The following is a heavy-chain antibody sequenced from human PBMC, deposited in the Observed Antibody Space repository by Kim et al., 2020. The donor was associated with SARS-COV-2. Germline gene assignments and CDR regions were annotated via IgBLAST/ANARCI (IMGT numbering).Heavy chain of an antibody. CDR2: ISSSGSTI. D-gene: IGHD1-26*01. Sequence: GGSLRLSCAASGFTFSDYYMSWIRQAPGKGLEWVSYISSSGSTIYYADSVKGRFTISRDNAKNSLYLQMNSLRAEDTAVYYCARDKWELLSRYYYGMDVWGQGTTVTVSS. V-gene: IGHV3-11*01. CDR1: GFTFSDYY. CDR3: ARDKWELLSRYYYGMDV. J-gene: IGHJ6*02.